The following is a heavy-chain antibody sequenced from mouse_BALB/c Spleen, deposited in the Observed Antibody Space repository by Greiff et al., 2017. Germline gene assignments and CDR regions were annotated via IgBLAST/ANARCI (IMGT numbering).Heavy chain of an antibody. CDR2: IYPSDSYT. D-gene: IGHD2-1*01. J-gene: IGHJ3*01. Sequence: QVQLQQPGAELVRHGASVKLSCKASGYTFTSYWINWVKQRPGQGLEWIGNIYPSDSYTNYNQKFKDKATLTVDKSSSTAYMQLSSPTSEDSAVYYCTRHGNRVAWFAYWGQGTLVTVSA. V-gene: IGHV1-69*02. CDR3: TRHGNRVAWFAY. CDR1: GYTFTSYW.